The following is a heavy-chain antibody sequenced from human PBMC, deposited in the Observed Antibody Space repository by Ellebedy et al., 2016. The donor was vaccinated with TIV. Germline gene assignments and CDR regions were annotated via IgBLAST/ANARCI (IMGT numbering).Heavy chain of an antibody. V-gene: IGHV3-7*01. CDR3: ARRGSYGDYAVQINSWLDP. Sequence: GESLKISCAASGFSFRSYWMTWVRQAPGKELEWVANIYQDGSEIYYLDSVKGRFTVSRDNAKNSLYLQMNSLRAEDTAVYFCARRGSYGDYAVQINSWLDPWGQGTLVAVSP. J-gene: IGHJ5*02. D-gene: IGHD4-17*01. CDR1: GFSFRSYW. CDR2: IYQDGSEI.